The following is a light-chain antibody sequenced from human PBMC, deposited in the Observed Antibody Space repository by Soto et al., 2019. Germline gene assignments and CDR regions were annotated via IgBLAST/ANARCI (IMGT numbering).Light chain of an antibody. CDR3: QQYNNWPPSFT. CDR2: GAS. Sequence: EIVMTQSPATLSVSPGETATLSCRASQSFSSYLAWYQQKPGQAPRLLIYGASTRATGIPARFSGTGSGTEFPLTISGLQSEDFAVYYCQQYNNWPPSFTFGPGTKVEI. V-gene: IGKV3-15*01. J-gene: IGKJ3*01. CDR1: QSFSSY.